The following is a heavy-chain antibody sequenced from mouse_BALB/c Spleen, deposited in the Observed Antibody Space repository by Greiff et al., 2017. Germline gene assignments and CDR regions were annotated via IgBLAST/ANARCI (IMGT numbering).Heavy chain of an antibody. CDR2: ISSGGSYT. V-gene: IGHV5-9-4*01. CDR3: ARGNYYGSSLDY. CDR1: GFTFSSYA. Sequence: EVQGVESGGGLVKPGGSLKLSCAASGFTFSSYAMSWVRQSPEKRLEWVAEISSGGSYTYYPDTVTGRFTISRDNAKNTLYLEMSSLRSEDTAMYYCARGNYYGSSLDYWGQGTTLTVSS. J-gene: IGHJ2*01. D-gene: IGHD1-1*01.